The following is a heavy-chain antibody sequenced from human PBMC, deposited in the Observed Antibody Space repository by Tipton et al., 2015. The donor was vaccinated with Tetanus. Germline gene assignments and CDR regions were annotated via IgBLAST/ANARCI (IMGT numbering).Heavy chain of an antibody. J-gene: IGHJ3*02. CDR2: ISGSSNFI. Sequence: SLRLSCAASGFTFSAYSLSWVRQTPGKGLEWVSAISGSSNFIYYADSMKGRFTIPRDNARNSLFLEMKSLRVGDTAVYFCARARTQGLRGLYAFDIWGQGTMVIVSS. D-gene: IGHD4/OR15-4a*01. V-gene: IGHV3-21*01. CDR3: ARARTQGLRGLYAFDI. CDR1: GFTFSAYS.